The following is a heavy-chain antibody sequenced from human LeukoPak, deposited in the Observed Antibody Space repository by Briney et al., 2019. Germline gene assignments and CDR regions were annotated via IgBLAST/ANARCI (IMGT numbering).Heavy chain of an antibody. CDR2: IWYDGTNK. D-gene: IGHD3/OR15-3a*01. CDR3: ARVYPDVDFWTGYYLPDY. CDR1: GFTFSSHG. V-gene: IGHV3-33*01. J-gene: IGHJ4*02. Sequence: TGGSLRLSCAASGFTFSSHGMRWVRQAPGKGLEWVAVIWYDGTNKHYADSVKGRFTISRDNSKNTLYLQMNSLRAEDTAVYYCARVYPDVDFWTGYYLPDYWGQGTLVTVSS.